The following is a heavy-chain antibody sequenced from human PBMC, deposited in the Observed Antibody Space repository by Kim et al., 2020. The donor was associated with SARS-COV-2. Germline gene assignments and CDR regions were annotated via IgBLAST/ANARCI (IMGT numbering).Heavy chain of an antibody. D-gene: IGHD6-19*01. J-gene: IGHJ5*02. CDR2: IYYSGST. V-gene: IGHV4-31*03. CDR3: ARGLGANINWFDP. CDR1: GGSISSGGYY. Sequence: SETLSLTCTVSGGSISSGGYYWSWIRQHPGKGLEWIGYIYYSGSTYYNPSLKSRVTISVDTSKNQFSLKLSSVTAADTAVYYCARGLGANINWFDPGAREPWSPSPQ.